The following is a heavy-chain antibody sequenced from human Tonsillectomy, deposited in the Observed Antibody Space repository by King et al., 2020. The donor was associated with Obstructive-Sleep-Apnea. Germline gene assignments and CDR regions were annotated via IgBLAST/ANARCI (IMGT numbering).Heavy chain of an antibody. CDR2: IISISGIA. CDR1: GGTFSSYA. V-gene: IGHV1-69*10. J-gene: IGHJ2*01. CDR3: SRGLVITVYWYFDL. D-gene: IGHD3-22*01. Sequence: QLVQSGAEVKKPGSSVKVSCKASGGTFSSYAISWVRQAPGQGLEWMGGIISISGIANYAQKLQGRVTITADKSTSTAYMEPSSLRSEDTAVSYCSRGLVITVYWYFDLWGRGTLVTVSS.